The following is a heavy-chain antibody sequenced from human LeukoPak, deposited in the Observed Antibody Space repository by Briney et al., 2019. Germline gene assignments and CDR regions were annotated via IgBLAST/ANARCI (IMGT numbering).Heavy chain of an antibody. J-gene: IGHJ5*02. D-gene: IGHD3-16*01. Sequence: SETLSLTCAVYGGSFSGYYWSWIRQPPGKGLEWIGEINHSGSTNYNPSLKSRVTISVDTSKNQFSLKLSSVTAADTAVYYCARVPRPWGGYNWFDPWGQGTLVPVS. CDR2: INHSGST. CDR1: GGSFSGYY. CDR3: ARVPRPWGGYNWFDP. V-gene: IGHV4-34*01.